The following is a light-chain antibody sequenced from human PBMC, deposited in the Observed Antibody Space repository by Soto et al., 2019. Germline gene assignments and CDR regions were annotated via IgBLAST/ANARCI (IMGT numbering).Light chain of an antibody. CDR2: GAS. J-gene: IGKJ2*01. CDR3: QQYNNWPPYT. CDR1: RSVSSN. V-gene: IGKV3-15*01. Sequence: EIVMTRSPATLSVSPGERATLSCRASRSVSSNLAWYQQKPGQAPRLLMYGASTRATGIPARFSGSGSGTEFTLTISSLQSEDFAVYYCQQYNNWPPYTFGQGTKVDIK.